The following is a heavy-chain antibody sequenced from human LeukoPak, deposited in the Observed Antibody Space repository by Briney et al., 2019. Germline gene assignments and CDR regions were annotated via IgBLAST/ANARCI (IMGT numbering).Heavy chain of an antibody. J-gene: IGHJ4*02. V-gene: IGHV4-59*01. CDR2: IFYTGSG. Sequence: SETLSLTCSVSGGPIGSYYWNWIRQPPGQGLEWIGHIFYTGSGNYNPSLKSRVTMSIDPSKNQFSLHLTSVTAADTAVYYCARDSDSGTYYWGQGTLVTVSS. CDR3: ARDSDSGTYY. CDR1: GGPIGSYY. D-gene: IGHD2-2*01.